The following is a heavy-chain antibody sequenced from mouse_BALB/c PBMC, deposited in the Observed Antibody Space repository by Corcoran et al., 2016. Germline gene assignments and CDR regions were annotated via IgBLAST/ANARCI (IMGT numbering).Heavy chain of an antibody. V-gene: IGHV1S136*01. J-gene: IGHJ4*01. D-gene: IGHD2-1*01. CDR2: INPYNDGT. CDR3: ARGGNLYAMDY. Sequence: EVQLQQSGPELVKPGASVKMSCKASGYTFTSYVMHWVKQKPGQGLEWIGYINPYNDGTKYNEKFKGKATLTSDKSSSTAYMELSSLTSEDSAVCYCARGGNLYAMDYWGQGTSVTVSS. CDR1: GYTFTSYV.